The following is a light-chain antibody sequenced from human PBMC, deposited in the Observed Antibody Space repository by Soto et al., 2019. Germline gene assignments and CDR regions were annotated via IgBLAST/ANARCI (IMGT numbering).Light chain of an antibody. V-gene: IGLV2-14*01. CDR3: TSYTSSFTRL. J-gene: IGLJ1*01. CDR1: SSDVGGYNY. Sequence: QSALTQPASVSGSPGQSITISCTGTSSDVGGYNYVSWYQQHPGKAPKLMIFEVSNRPSGVSNRFSGSKSGNTASLTISGLQTEDDADYYCTSYTSSFTRLFGTGTKVTVL. CDR2: EVS.